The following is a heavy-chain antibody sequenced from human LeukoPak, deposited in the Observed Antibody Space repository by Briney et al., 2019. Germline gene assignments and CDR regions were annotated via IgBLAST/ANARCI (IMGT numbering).Heavy chain of an antibody. CDR2: INHSGST. Sequence: SETLSLTCAVYGGSFSGYYWSWIRQPPGKGVEWIGEINHSGSTNYNPSLKSRVTISVDTSKNQFSLKLSSVTAADTAVYYCARGALSSGYYYEMSNDYWGQGTLVTVSS. J-gene: IGHJ4*02. CDR1: GGSFSGYY. D-gene: IGHD3-22*01. CDR3: ARGALSSGYYYEMSNDY. V-gene: IGHV4-34*01.